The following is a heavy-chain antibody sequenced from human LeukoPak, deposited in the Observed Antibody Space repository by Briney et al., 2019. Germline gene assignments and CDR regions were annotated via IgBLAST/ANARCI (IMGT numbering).Heavy chain of an antibody. Sequence: QPGRSLRLSCAASGFTFDDYAMHWVRQAPGKGLEWVSGISWNSGSIGYADSAKGRFTISRDNAKNSLYLQMNSLRAEDTAVYYCARTQGGWYSFDYWGQGTLVTVSS. CDR3: ARTQGGWYSFDY. D-gene: IGHD6-19*01. CDR1: GFTFDDYA. V-gene: IGHV3-9*01. J-gene: IGHJ4*02. CDR2: ISWNSGSI.